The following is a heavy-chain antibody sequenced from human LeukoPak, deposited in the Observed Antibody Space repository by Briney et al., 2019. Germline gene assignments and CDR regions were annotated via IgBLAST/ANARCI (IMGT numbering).Heavy chain of an antibody. CDR1: GFTFSSYS. Sequence: GGSLRLSCAASGFTFSSYSMNWVRQAPGKGLEWVSSISSSSSYIYYADSVKGRFTISRDNAKNSLYLQMNSLRAEDTAVYYCAREMGLDYDIFVNYGMDVWGKGTTVTVSS. V-gene: IGHV3-21*01. D-gene: IGHD3-9*01. CDR3: AREMGLDYDIFVNYGMDV. CDR2: ISSSSSYI. J-gene: IGHJ6*04.